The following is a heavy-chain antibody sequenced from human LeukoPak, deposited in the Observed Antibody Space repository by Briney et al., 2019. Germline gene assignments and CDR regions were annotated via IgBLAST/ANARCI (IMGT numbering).Heavy chain of an antibody. Sequence: SETLSVTCTVSGGSISSSSYYWGWIRQPPGKGLEWIGSIYYSGSTYYNPSLKSRVTISVDTSKNQFSLKLSSVTAADTAVYYCARVLRFLEWLLPDYFDYWGQGTLVTVSS. V-gene: IGHV4-39*01. D-gene: IGHD3-3*01. J-gene: IGHJ4*02. CDR2: IYYSGST. CDR1: GGSISSSSYY. CDR3: ARVLRFLEWLLPDYFDY.